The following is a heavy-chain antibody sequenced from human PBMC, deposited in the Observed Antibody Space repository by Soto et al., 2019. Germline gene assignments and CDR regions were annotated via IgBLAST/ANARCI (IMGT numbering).Heavy chain of an antibody. Sequence: EVQLLESGGGSVQPGGSLRLSCAASGFTLSNYAMSWVRQAPGKGLEWVSAISISEGSTYYADSVKGRFTISRDSSKNTLYLQMNSLRAEDTAVYYCAKDLRDSSGYYYYIDSWGQGILVTVSS. CDR1: GFTLSNYA. J-gene: IGHJ4*02. CDR3: AKDLRDSSGYYYYIDS. V-gene: IGHV3-23*01. CDR2: ISISEGST. D-gene: IGHD3-22*01.